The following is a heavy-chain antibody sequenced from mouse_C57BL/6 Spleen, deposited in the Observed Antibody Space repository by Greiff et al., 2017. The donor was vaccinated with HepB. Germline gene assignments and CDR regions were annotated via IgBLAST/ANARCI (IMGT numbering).Heavy chain of an antibody. D-gene: IGHD1-1*01. CDR1: GYTFTSYG. Sequence: LVESGAELARPGASVKLSCKASGYTFTSYGISWVKQRTGQGLEWIGEIYPRSGNTYYNEKFKGKATLTADKSSSTAYMELRSLTSEYSAVYFCARFTTVDPLAYWGQGTLVTVSA. CDR2: IYPRSGNT. J-gene: IGHJ3*01. V-gene: IGHV1-81*01. CDR3: ARFTTVDPLAY.